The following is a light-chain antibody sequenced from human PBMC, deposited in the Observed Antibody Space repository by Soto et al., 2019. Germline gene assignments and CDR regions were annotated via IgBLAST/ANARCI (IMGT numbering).Light chain of an antibody. CDR2: GAS. J-gene: IGKJ4*01. V-gene: IGKV3-20*01. Sequence: EAVLTQSPGTLSLSPGQSATLSCRASQRVSTSFIAWYQQKPGQAPRLLIYGASNRATGIPDRLIGSGSGTDFTHTITRLEPEDSVVYYCQQYGGSPPGVTFGGGTKVDIK. CDR3: QQYGGSPPGVT. CDR1: QRVSTSF.